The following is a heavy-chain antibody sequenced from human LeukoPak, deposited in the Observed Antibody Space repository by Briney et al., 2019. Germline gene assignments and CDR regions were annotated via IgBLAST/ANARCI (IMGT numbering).Heavy chain of an antibody. V-gene: IGHV3-74*01. J-gene: IGHJ6*02. CDR3: ARRGGGSSGGMDV. D-gene: IGHD2-15*01. CDR2: INSDGSST. Sequence: GGSLRLSCAASGFTFSSYWMHWVRQAPGKGLGWVSRINSDGSSTSYADSVKGRFTISRDNAKNTLYLQMNSLRAEDTAVYYCARRGGGSSGGMDVWGQGTTVTVSS. CDR1: GFTFSSYW.